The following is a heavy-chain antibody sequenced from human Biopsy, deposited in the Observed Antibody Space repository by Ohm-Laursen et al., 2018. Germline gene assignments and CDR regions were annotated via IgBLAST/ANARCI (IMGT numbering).Heavy chain of an antibody. CDR3: ARAGRYCSGGGCYSWFDS. D-gene: IGHD2-15*01. CDR2: IRDKANSYTT. CDR1: GFSFSDNY. V-gene: IGHV3-72*01. Sequence: SLRLSCAASGFSFSDNYMDWVRQAPGKGLEWVGRIRDKANSYTTDYAASAKGRFTISRDDSKNSLYLQMNSLKTEDTALYYCARAGRYCSGGGCYSWFDSWGQGTLVTVSS. J-gene: IGHJ5*01.